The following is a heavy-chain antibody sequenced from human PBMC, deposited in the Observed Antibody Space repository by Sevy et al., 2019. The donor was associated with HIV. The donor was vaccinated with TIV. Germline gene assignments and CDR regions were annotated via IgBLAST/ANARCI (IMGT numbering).Heavy chain of an antibody. D-gene: IGHD3-3*01. CDR2: ISHSGST. V-gene: IGHV4-34*01. Sequence: SETLSLTCAVYSGSFSGYYWSWIRQPPGKGLEWIGEISHSGSTNYNPSLKSRVTISVDTSMNQFSLKLSSVTAADTAVYYCARVRAARFLEWLPPTFDPWGQGTLVTVSS. CDR1: SGSFSGYY. J-gene: IGHJ5*02. CDR3: ARVRAARFLEWLPPTFDP.